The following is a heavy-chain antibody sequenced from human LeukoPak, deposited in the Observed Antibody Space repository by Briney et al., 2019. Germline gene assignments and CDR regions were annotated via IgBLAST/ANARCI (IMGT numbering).Heavy chain of an antibody. J-gene: IGHJ6*04. CDR2: INPSGGST. D-gene: IGHD3-9*01. CDR1: GYTFTSYY. CDR3: ARVWALYDNPYGMDV. Sequence: ASVKVSCKASGYTFTSYYMHWVRQAPGQGLEWMGIINPSGGSTSYAQKFQGRVTMTRDTSTSTVYMELSSLRSEDTAVYYCARVWALYDNPYGMDVWGKGTTVTVSS. V-gene: IGHV1-46*01.